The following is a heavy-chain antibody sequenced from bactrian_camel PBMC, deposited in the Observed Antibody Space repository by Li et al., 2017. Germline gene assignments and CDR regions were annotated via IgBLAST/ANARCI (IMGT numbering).Heavy chain of an antibody. V-gene: IGHV3S60*01. J-gene: IGHJ6*01. D-gene: IGHD1*01. CDR1: GATFDEPD. Sequence: HVQLVESGGGLVQAGGSLRLSCTASGATFDEPDMGWYRQAPGAKCELVSSIKSDGTTYYSDSVKGRFTISLDNAKETVHLELSSLKTEDAAMYYCAKGLGTDWPGSFATWGQGTQVTVS. CDR2: IKSDGTT. CDR3: AKGLGTDWPGSFAT.